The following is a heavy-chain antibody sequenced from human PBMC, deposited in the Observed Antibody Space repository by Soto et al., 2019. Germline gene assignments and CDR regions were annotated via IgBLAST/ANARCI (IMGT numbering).Heavy chain of an antibody. D-gene: IGHD1-26*01. CDR3: ARDGFSGSYYGY. V-gene: IGHV1-69*06. CDR2: IIPIFGTA. Sequence: SVKVSCNAFGGTFGDYPITGVRQAPGQGLEWMGGIIPIFGTADYAQKFQGRVTITADKSTSTTYMELSSLRSEDTAVYYCARDGFSGSYYGYWGQGTLVTVSS. J-gene: IGHJ4*02. CDR1: GGTFGDYP.